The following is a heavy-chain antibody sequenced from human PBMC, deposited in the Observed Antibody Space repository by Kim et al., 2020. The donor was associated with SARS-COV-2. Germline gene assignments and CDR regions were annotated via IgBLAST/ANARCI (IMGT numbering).Heavy chain of an antibody. CDR1: GFSFSSPW. CDR2: INGDGSDK. CDR3: AKYLRTLGMEV. V-gene: IGHV3-7*01. D-gene: IGHD3-10*01. Sequence: GESLKISCAASGFSFSSPWLSWVRQAPGKGLESVATINGDGSDKSYVDSVKGRFSISRHNTDNTLHLQMNSLRVEDSGIYYCAKYLRTLGMEVCGQGTTVTVS. J-gene: IGHJ6*02.